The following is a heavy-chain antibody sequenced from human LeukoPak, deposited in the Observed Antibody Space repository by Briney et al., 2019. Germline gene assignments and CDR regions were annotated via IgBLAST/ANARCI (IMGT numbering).Heavy chain of an antibody. D-gene: IGHD1-7*01. J-gene: IGHJ1*01. CDR2: MSFDGNFE. CDR3: ARVGETGTVTMELDL. V-gene: IGHV3-30*04. Sequence: GGSLRLSCAASGFAFADYSLHWVRRAPGKGLEWVALMSFDGNFENFADSVKGRFTICRDTARNTLYLHLGSLGVEDSAVYYCARVGETGTVTMELDLWGQGALVTVSS. CDR1: GFAFADYS.